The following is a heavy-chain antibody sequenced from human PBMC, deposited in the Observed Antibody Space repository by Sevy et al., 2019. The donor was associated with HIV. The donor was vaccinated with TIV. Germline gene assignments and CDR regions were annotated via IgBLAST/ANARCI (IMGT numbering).Heavy chain of an antibody. Sequence: GESLKISCKGSGYSFTSYWIGWVRQMPGKGLEWMGIIYPGDSDTRYSPSFQDQVTISADKSISTAYLQWSSLKASDTAMYYCARLGVFYGSGSYYTERVLDYWGQGTLVTVSS. CDR2: IYPGDSDT. CDR1: GYSFTSYW. CDR3: ARLGVFYGSGSYYTERVLDY. J-gene: IGHJ4*02. D-gene: IGHD3-10*01. V-gene: IGHV5-51*01.